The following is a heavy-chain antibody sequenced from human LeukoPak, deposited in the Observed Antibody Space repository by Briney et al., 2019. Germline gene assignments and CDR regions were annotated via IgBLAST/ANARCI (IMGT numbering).Heavy chain of an antibody. J-gene: IGHJ5*02. V-gene: IGHV5-51*01. CDR1: GYSFTSHW. CDR3: ARHPIAAGGAYNWFDP. D-gene: IGHD6-13*01. CDR2: MYPRDSNT. Sequence: RGESLKISCKGSGYGSGYSFTSHWIAWVRQMPGKGLEWMGIMYPRDSNTIYSPSFQGQVTISVDTSIYTAYLQWISLKASDTAMYYCARHPIAAGGAYNWFDPWGQRTLVTVSP.